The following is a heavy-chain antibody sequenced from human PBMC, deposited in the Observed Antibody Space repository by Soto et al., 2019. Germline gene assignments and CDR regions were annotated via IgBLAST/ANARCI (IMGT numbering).Heavy chain of an antibody. Sequence: QVHLVQSGAEVKKPGSSVKVSCKTSGGSFNNYAVSWVRQAPGQGLEWMGGIIPNFDTPNYAQKFQDRVTSIADESTSTVYMELWSLRSSDTVVYYCAVAMVREILIFESSGMHVWGQGTTVIVSS. CDR1: GGSFNNYA. D-gene: IGHD3-10*01. J-gene: IGHJ6*02. CDR2: IIPNFDTP. V-gene: IGHV1-69*01. CDR3: AVAMVREILIFESSGMHV.